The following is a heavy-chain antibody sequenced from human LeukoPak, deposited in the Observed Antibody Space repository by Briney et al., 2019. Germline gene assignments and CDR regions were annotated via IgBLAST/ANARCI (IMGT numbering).Heavy chain of an antibody. Sequence: ASVKVSCKASGYTFTGYYMHWVRQAPGQGLEWMGWINPNSGGTNYAQKFQGWVTMTRDTSISTAYMELSRLRSDDTAVYYCARAPPGIAAAGTVAFFDYWGQGTLVTVSS. J-gene: IGHJ4*02. V-gene: IGHV1-2*04. CDR3: ARAPPGIAAAGTVAFFDY. CDR1: GYTFTGYY. CDR2: INPNSGGT. D-gene: IGHD6-13*01.